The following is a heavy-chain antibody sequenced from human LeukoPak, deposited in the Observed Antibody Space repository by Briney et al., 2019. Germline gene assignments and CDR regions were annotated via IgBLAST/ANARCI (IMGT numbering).Heavy chain of an antibody. D-gene: IGHD3-10*01. CDR3: ARANYGSGNWWFDP. J-gene: IGHJ5*02. CDR1: GYSFTSNW. CDR2: IYPGDSDT. V-gene: IGHV5-51*01. Sequence: GESLKISCNVSGYSFTSNWIGWARQMPGKGLEWMGVIYPGDSDTRYHPSFQGQVTISADKSITTAYLQWSSLKASDTAIYYCARANYGSGNWWFDPWGQGTLVTVSS.